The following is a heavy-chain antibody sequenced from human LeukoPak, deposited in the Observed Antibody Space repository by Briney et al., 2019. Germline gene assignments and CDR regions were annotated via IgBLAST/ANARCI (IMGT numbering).Heavy chain of an antibody. V-gene: IGHV3-21*01. D-gene: IGHD2-15*01. CDR1: GFTFSSHG. J-gene: IGHJ4*02. Sequence: GGTLRLSCAASGFTFSSHGMNWVRQAPGKGLEWVSSISSSSSYIYYADSVKGRFTISRDNAKNSLYLQMNSLRAEDTAVYYCARDQGGYFDYWGQGTLVTVSS. CDR2: ISSSSSYI. CDR3: ARDQGGYFDY.